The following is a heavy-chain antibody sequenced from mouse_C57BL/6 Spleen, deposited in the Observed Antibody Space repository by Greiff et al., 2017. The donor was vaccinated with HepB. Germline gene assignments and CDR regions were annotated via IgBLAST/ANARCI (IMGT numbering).Heavy chain of an antibody. Sequence: EVHLVESGGGLVKPGGSLKLSCAASGFTFSSYAMSWVRQTPEKRLEWVATISDGGSYTYYPDNVKGRFTISRDNAKNNLYLQMSHLKSEDTAMYYCARDHYSYYAMDYWGQGTSVTVSS. V-gene: IGHV5-4*01. CDR2: ISDGGSYT. D-gene: IGHD1-1*02. CDR3: ARDHYSYYAMDY. J-gene: IGHJ4*01. CDR1: GFTFSSYA.